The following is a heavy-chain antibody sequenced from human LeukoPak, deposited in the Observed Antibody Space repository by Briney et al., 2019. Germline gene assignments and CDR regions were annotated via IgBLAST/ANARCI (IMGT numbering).Heavy chain of an antibody. V-gene: IGHV4-59*08. CDR1: GGSFSSYY. D-gene: IGHD6-13*01. Sequence: PSETLSLTCAVYGGSFSSYYWSWIRQPPGKGLEWIGYIYYSGSTNYNPSLKSRVTISVDTSKNQFSLKLSSVTAADTAVYYCARQGGMAAVIDYWGQGTLVTVSS. J-gene: IGHJ4*02. CDR2: IYYSGST. CDR3: ARQGGMAAVIDY.